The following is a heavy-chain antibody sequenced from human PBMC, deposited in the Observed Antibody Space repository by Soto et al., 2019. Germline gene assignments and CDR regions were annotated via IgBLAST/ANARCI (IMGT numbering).Heavy chain of an antibody. V-gene: IGHV3-23*01. Sequence: EVQLLESGGGLVQPGGSLRLSCAASGFTFSSYAMSWVRQAPGKGLEWVSAISGSGGSTYYADSVKGRFTISRDNSKNTLYLQMNSLRAEDTAVYYCAKAGYNTDYYYYGMDVWGQGTTVTVSS. CDR1: GFTFSSYA. D-gene: IGHD5-12*01. CDR2: ISGSGGST. CDR3: AKAGYNTDYYYYGMDV. J-gene: IGHJ6*02.